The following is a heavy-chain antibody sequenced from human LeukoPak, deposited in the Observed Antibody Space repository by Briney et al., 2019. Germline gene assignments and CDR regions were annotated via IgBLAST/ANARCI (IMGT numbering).Heavy chain of an antibody. D-gene: IGHD6-13*01. CDR2: ISPYNGKT. Sequence: ASVKVSCKASGYTFNSNGISWVRQAPGQGLEWMGWISPYNGKTNYAQKLQGRVTMTTDTSTSTAYMELRGLRSDDTAMYYCARLTAAWPYYFDYWGQGTLVTVSS. V-gene: IGHV1-18*01. CDR1: GYTFNSNG. CDR3: ARLTAAWPYYFDY. J-gene: IGHJ4*02.